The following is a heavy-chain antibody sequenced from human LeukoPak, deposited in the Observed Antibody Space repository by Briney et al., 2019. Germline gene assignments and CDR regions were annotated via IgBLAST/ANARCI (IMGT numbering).Heavy chain of an antibody. CDR3: ARLRGLRLGELSSSPTFDY. V-gene: IGHV1-18*01. CDR1: GYTFTSYG. J-gene: IGHJ4*02. Sequence: ASVKVSCKASGYTFTSYGISWVRQAPGQGLEWMGWISAYNGNTNYAQKLQGRVTMTTDTSTSTAYMELWSLRSDDTAVYYCARLRGLRLGELSSSPTFDYWGQGTLVTVSS. D-gene: IGHD3-16*02. CDR2: ISAYNGNT.